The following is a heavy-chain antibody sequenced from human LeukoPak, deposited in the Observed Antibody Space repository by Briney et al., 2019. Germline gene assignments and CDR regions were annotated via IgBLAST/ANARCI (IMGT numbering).Heavy chain of an antibody. CDR2: INHSGST. CDR3: ARRGLRFLESVKYSWFDP. J-gene: IGHJ5*02. CDR1: GGSFSGYY. Sequence: SETLSLTCAVYGGSFSGYYWTWIRRPPGKGLEWIGEINHSGSTNYNPSLKSRVTISVDTFKSQFSLKLSSVTAADTAIYFCARRGLRFLESVKYSWFDPWGQGTLVTVSS. D-gene: IGHD3-3*01. V-gene: IGHV4-34*01.